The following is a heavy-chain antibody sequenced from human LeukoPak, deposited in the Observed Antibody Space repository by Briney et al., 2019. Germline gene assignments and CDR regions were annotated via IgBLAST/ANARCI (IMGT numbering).Heavy chain of an antibody. V-gene: IGHV3-7*01. Sequence: PGGSLRLSCAASGFTINTNWLNWLAQAPGKGLKGGANKKQDGSEKSYVDSVKGRFTIYRDNAKNLLYLQMSSLRAEDTAVYYCARVGIAAAGGSLFDPWGQGTLVTVSS. D-gene: IGHD6-13*01. CDR1: GFTINTNW. J-gene: IGHJ5*02. CDR3: ARVGIAAAGGSLFDP. CDR2: KKQDGSEK.